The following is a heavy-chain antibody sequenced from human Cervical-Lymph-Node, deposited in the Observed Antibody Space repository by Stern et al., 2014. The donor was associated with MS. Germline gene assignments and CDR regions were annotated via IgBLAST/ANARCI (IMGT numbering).Heavy chain of an antibody. Sequence: EVQLVESGGGLVQPGGSLRLSCAASGFNVEGFYMTWVRQAPGKGLKWVSLMFTGGAAYYADSVKGRFTMGRMDSKKTVHLQMNSLRVDDTAVYYCARGNYGDFLLDYWGQGTLVTVSS. CDR2: MFTGGAA. CDR3: ARGNYGDFLLDY. V-gene: IGHV3-66*02. D-gene: IGHD4-17*01. CDR1: GFNVEGFY. J-gene: IGHJ4*02.